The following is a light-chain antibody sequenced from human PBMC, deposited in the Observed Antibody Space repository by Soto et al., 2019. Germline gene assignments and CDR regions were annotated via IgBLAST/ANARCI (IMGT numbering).Light chain of an antibody. CDR1: QSLLHSNGYNY. V-gene: IGKV2-28*01. CDR2: LGS. CDR3: MQALQTPPYT. Sequence: DFVMTQSPLSLPVTLGQPASISCRSSQSLLHSNGYNYLDWYLQKPGQSPQLLIYLGSNRASGVPDRFSGSGSGTDFTLKISRVEAEDVGVYYCMQALQTPPYTFGQGTKLEIK. J-gene: IGKJ2*01.